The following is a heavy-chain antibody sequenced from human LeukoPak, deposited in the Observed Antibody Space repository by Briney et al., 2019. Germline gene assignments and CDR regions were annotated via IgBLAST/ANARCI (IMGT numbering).Heavy chain of an antibody. CDR2: ISSSSSYI. V-gene: IGHV3-21*01. CDR1: GFSFRNYN. CDR3: ARDSGSGYYLGY. Sequence: GGSLRLSCAGSGFSFRNYNMNWVRQAPGKGLEWVSSISSSSSYIYYADSVKGRFTISRDNAKNSLYLQMNSLRAEDTAVYYCARDSGSGYYLGYWGQGTLVTVSS. J-gene: IGHJ4*02. D-gene: IGHD3-3*01.